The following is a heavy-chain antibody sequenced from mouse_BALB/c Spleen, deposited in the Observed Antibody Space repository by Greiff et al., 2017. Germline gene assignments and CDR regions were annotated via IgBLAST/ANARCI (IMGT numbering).Heavy chain of an antibody. CDR3: AREGDYDGAWFAY. CDR2: IYPGSGST. J-gene: IGHJ3*01. Sequence: QVQLKQPGAELVKPGTSVKLSCKASGYNFTSYWINWVKLRPGQGLEWIGDIYPGSGSTNYNEKFKSKATLTVDTSSSTAYMQLSSLASEDSALYYCAREGDYDGAWFAYWGQGTLVTVSA. D-gene: IGHD2-4*01. V-gene: IGHV1-55*01. CDR1: GYNFTSYW.